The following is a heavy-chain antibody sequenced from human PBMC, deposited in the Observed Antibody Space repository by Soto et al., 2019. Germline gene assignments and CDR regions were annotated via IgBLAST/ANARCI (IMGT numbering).Heavy chain of an antibody. CDR1: GFTVSSNY. D-gene: IGHD5-18*01. J-gene: IGHJ6*02. Sequence: PGGSLRLSCAASGFTVSSNYMSWVRQAPGKGLEWVSVIYSGGSTYYADSVKGRFTISRDNSKNTLYLQMNSLRAEDTAVYYCARDGGRYSYGSLLVNPPDVWGQGTTVTVSS. CDR3: ARDGGRYSYGSLLVNPPDV. CDR2: IYSGGST. V-gene: IGHV3-53*01.